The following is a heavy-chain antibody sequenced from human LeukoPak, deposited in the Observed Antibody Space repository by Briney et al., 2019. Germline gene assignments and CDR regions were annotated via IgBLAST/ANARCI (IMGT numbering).Heavy chain of an antibody. D-gene: IGHD3-10*01. V-gene: IGHV4-31*03. CDR2: IYDSGST. J-gene: IGHJ4*02. Sequence: SETLSLTCTVSGGSISSGGYYWSWIRQHPGKGLEWIGYIYDSGSTYYNPSLKSRVTISVDTSKNQFSLKLSSVTAADTAVYYCARDVLLWFGETTENYFDYWGQGTLLNVSS. CDR1: GGSISSGGYY. CDR3: ARDVLLWFGETTENYFDY.